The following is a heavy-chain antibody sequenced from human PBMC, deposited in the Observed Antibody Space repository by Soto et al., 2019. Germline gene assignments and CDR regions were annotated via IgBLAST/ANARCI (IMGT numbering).Heavy chain of an antibody. J-gene: IGHJ6*02. CDR3: ARDGNRGYDMDV. CDR1: GFDFSKYN. D-gene: IGHD1-1*01. V-gene: IGHV3-48*02. Sequence: EVQVVESGGGLIQPGGSLRLSCAGSGFDFSKYNMDWVRQAPGMGLEWISYISNTSRTKFYADSVKGRFTISRDNARSSLFLEMNSLRDEDTAIYYCARDGNRGYDMDVWGQGTTVTVSS. CDR2: ISNTSRTK.